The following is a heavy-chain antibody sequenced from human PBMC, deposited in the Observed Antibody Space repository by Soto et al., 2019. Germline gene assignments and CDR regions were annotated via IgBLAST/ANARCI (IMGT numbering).Heavy chain of an antibody. Sequence: VSVKVSCKVSGYTLTVLSMHWVRQAPGKGLEWMGGFDPEDGETIYAQKFQGRVTMTEDTSTDTAYMELSSLRSEDTAVYYCATTLVDPVAGQFDYWGQGTLVTVSS. CDR3: ATTLVDPVAGQFDY. CDR1: GYTLTVLS. D-gene: IGHD6-19*01. CDR2: FDPEDGET. J-gene: IGHJ4*02. V-gene: IGHV1-24*01.